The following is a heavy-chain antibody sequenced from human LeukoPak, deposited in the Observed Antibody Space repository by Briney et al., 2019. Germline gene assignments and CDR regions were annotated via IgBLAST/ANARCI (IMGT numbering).Heavy chain of an antibody. Sequence: RGESLKISCKGSGYSFTSYWIGWVRQMPGKGLEWMGIIYPGDSDTRYSPSFQGQVTISADKSISTAYLQWSSLKASDTAMYYCALPWSVELELSYWGQGNPGHRLL. CDR3: ALPWSVELELSY. J-gene: IGHJ4*02. V-gene: IGHV5-51*01. D-gene: IGHD1-7*01. CDR2: IYPGDSDT. CDR1: GYSFTSYW.